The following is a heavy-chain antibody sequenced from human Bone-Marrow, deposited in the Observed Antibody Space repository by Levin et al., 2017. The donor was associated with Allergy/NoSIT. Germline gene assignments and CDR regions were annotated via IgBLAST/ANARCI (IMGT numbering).Heavy chain of an antibody. D-gene: IGHD3-22*01. J-gene: IGHJ4*02. V-gene: IGHV1-46*01. CDR1: GYTITSNY. Sequence: GESLKISCKASGYTITSNYIHWVRQAPGQGLEWMGMINNSGGTKIYAQKFRGRVAMTRDTTTATVHMDLTSLTSEDTAMYYCARGFHDSSGYQLPCEFWGQGTLVTVSS. CDR3: ARGFHDSSGYQLPCEF. CDR2: INNSGGTK.